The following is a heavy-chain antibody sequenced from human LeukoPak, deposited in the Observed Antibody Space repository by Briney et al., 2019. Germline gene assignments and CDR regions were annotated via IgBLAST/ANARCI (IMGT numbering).Heavy chain of an antibody. CDR3: ARVFGYSGYDFWFDP. J-gene: IGHJ5*02. Sequence: SETLSLTCTVSGGSFSGYYWSWIRQPPGKGLEWIGYIYYSGSTNYNPSLKSRVTISVDTSKNQFSLKLSSVTAADTAVYYCARVFGYSGYDFWFDPWGQGTLVTVSS. CDR2: IYYSGST. CDR1: GGSFSGYY. V-gene: IGHV4-59*01. D-gene: IGHD5-12*01.